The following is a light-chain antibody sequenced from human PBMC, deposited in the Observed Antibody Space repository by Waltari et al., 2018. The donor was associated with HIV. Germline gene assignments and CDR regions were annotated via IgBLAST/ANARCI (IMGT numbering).Light chain of an antibody. CDR1: QDISRW. CDR2: AAS. Sequence: DIQMPQSPSSVSASVGARVTITCRASQDISRWLAWYQQKPGKAPKLLIYAASTLQGGVPSRFSGSGSGTEFTLTISSLQPEDFATYYCQQANSFPYTFGQGTKLDIK. V-gene: IGKV1-12*01. J-gene: IGKJ2*01. CDR3: QQANSFPYT.